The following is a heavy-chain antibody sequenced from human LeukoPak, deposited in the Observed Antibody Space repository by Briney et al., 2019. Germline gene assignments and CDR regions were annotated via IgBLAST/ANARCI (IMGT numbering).Heavy chain of an antibody. CDR2: IHPNSGGT. CDR3: ARDTVTPRGLFDY. V-gene: IGHV1-2*06. J-gene: IGHJ4*02. CDR1: GYTFTNDY. D-gene: IGHD4-17*01. Sequence: ASVKVSCKASGYTFTNDYMHWVRQAPGQGLEWMGRIHPNSGGTNYAQKFQGRVTMTRDTSISTAYMELSSLGSDDTAVYYCARDTVTPRGLFDYWGQGTLVTVSS.